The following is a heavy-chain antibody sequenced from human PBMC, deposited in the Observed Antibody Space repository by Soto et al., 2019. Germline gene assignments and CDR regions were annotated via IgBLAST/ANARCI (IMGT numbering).Heavy chain of an antibody. CDR2: ISGSSTST. CDR1: GFTFSSYA. Sequence: PGGSLRLSCAASGFTFSSYAMSWVRQAPGKGLEWVSAISGSSTSTYYADSVKGRFTISRDNSKNKLYLQRNSLRAEGTAVYYCAIYLSAASAMENYFDSSGQGTLISV. D-gene: IGHD1-1*01. J-gene: IGHJ4*02. CDR3: AIYLSAASAMENYFDS. V-gene: IGHV3-23*01.